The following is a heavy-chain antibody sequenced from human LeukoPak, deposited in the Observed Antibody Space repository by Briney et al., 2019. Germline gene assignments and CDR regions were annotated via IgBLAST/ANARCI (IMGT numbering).Heavy chain of an antibody. V-gene: IGHV4-39*01. CDR3: ARYASGSYYWFDP. Sequence: PSETLSLTCTVSGGSISSTSYHWAWIRQPPGKGLEWIATVYYTGSAYYNRSHESRVTISVDTSKSQFSLKLTSVTTADTALFYCARYASGSYYWFDPWGQGTLVTVSS. CDR1: GGSISSTSYH. D-gene: IGHD3-10*01. CDR2: VYYTGSA. J-gene: IGHJ5*02.